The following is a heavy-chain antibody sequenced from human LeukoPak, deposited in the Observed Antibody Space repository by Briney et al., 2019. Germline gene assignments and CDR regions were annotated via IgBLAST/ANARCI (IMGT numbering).Heavy chain of an antibody. V-gene: IGHV3-23*01. CDR3: AQHMSRASHPFDY. CDR2: ISASGHTT. J-gene: IGHJ4*02. Sequence: GGSLRLSCVASGLIFPNYVMSWVRQAPGKGLEWVSSISASGHTTYYADSAKGRFTISRDNYKHTLYLQMNSLRVEDTAIYYCAQHMSRASHPFDYWGQGTLVTVSS. CDR1: GLIFPNYV. D-gene: IGHD2-21*01.